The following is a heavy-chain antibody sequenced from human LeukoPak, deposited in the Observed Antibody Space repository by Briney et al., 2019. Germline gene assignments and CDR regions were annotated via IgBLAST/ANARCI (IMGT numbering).Heavy chain of an antibody. Sequence: HPGESLKISCKGSGYRFTNYWNGWVRQLPGKGLEWEANIKQDGSEKYYVDSVKGRFTISRDNAKNSLYLQMNSLRAEDTAVYYCARVRYYDSSGYYSSPGPWYFDLWGRGALVTVSS. CDR3: ARVRYYDSSGYYSSPGPWYFDL. J-gene: IGHJ2*01. CDR2: IKQDGSEK. D-gene: IGHD3-22*01. V-gene: IGHV3-7*02. CDR1: GYRFTNYW.